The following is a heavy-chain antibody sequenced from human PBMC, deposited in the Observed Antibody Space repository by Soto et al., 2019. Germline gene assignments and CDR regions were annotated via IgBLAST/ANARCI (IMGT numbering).Heavy chain of an antibody. J-gene: IGHJ5*02. CDR2: IYYSGST. Sequence: SETVALTCTVSGGSISSYYWSWVRQPPGKGLEWIGYIYYSGSTNYNPSLKSRVTISVDTSKNQLSLKLSSVTAADTAVYYCARVPTPWGQGTLVTVSS. D-gene: IGHD2-2*01. V-gene: IGHV4-59*08. CDR3: ARVPTP. CDR1: GGSISSYY.